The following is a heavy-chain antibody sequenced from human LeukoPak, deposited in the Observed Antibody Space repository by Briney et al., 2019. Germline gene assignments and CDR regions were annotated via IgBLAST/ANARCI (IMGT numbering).Heavy chain of an antibody. CDR3: ARGAGTTSGGRNWFDP. CDR1: GGSISSYY. Sequence: SETLSLTCTVSGGSISSYYWSWIRQPPGKGLEWIGYIYYSGSTNYNPSLKSRVTISVDASKNQFSLKLSSVTAADTAVYYCARGAGTTSGGRNWFDPWGQGTLVTVSS. V-gene: IGHV4-59*01. D-gene: IGHD1-1*01. J-gene: IGHJ5*02. CDR2: IYYSGST.